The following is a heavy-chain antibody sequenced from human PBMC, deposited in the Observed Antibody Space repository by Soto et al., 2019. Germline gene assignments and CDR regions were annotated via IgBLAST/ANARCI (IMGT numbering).Heavy chain of an antibody. CDR2: IYLGGTT. CDR1: GYSITSSSF. D-gene: IGHD3-16*01. V-gene: IGHV4-38-2*01. CDR3: ARPRPNFGAVDS. J-gene: IGHJ4*02. Sequence: QVQLQESGPGLVKPSETLSLTCAVSGYSITSSSFCGWIRQPPGKGLEWIGSIYLGGTTYYDPSLNSRVTISVYTSKNEFSLKLSSVTAADTAVYYCARPRPNFGAVDSWGQGALVTVST.